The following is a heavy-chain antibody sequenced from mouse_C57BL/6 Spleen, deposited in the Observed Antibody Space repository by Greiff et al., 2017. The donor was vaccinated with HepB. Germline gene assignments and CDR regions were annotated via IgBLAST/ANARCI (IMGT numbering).Heavy chain of an antibody. D-gene: IGHD3-2*02. CDR2: IDPSDSET. J-gene: IGHJ2*01. Sequence: QVQLKQPGAELVRPGSSVKLSCKASGYTFTSYWMHWVKQRPIQGLEWIGNIDPSDSETHYNQKFKDKATLTVDKSSSTAYMQLSSLTSEDSAVYYCARDGAAQATGFDYWGQGTTLTVSS. CDR1: GYTFTSYW. CDR3: ARDGAAQATGFDY. V-gene: IGHV1-52*01.